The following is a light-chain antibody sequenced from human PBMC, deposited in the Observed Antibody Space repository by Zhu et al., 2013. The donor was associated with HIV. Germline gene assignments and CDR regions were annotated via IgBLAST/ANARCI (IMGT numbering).Light chain of an antibody. CDR2: WAS. V-gene: IGKV4-1*01. CDR3: QQYYSTPHT. J-gene: IGKJ2*01. Sequence: DIVMTQSPDSLAVSLGERATINCKSSQSVLYRSNNKNYLAWFQQKPGQPPKLLIYWASTRESGVPDRFSGSGSGTDFTLTISSLQAEDVAVYYCQQYYSTPHTFGQGTKLGIK. CDR1: QSVLYRSNNKNY.